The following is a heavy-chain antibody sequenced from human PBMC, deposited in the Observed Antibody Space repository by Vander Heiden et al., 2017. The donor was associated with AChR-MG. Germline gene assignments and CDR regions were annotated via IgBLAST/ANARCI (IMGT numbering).Heavy chain of an antibody. CDR2: VSSDGSNK. CDR1: GFTFNNYG. V-gene: IGHV3-30*18. D-gene: IGHD2-8*02. CDR3: AKDWSPFDY. Sequence: QVQLVESGGGVVQPGRSLRRTCAASGFTFNNYGMHWVRQAPGKGLEWVAIVSSDGSNKYYGDSVRGRFTISRDNSKNTLYLQMNSLRPEDTAVYYCAKDWSPFDYWGQGTLVTVSS. J-gene: IGHJ4*02.